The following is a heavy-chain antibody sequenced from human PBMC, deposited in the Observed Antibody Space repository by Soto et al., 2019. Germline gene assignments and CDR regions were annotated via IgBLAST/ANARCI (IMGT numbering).Heavy chain of an antibody. CDR1: GFTFTSYW. CDR3: ARLRFILTERDFDS. V-gene: IGHV3-7*05. CDR2: IKQDGTSK. D-gene: IGHD3-16*01. J-gene: IGHJ4*02. Sequence: EVQLVESGGGLVQPGGSLRLSCEASGFTFTSYWMSWVRQAPGKGLEWVANIKQDGTSKYYADSVKGRFTVSRDNAKSSVYLQMDSLRDDDTAVYRCARLRFILTERDFDSWGQGTLVTVSS.